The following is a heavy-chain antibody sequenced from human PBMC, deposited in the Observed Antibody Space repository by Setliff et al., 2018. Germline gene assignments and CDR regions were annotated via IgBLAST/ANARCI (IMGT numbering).Heavy chain of an antibody. CDR1: GFTFSDYY. D-gene: IGHD3-3*01. J-gene: IGHJ5*02. V-gene: IGHV4-34*01. CDR3: ARNELRFLEWLTGAGREGGGNWFDP. CDR2: INHSGST. Sequence: SETLSLRLSCAASGFTFSDYYMSWIRQPPGKGLEWIGEINHSGSTNYNPSLKSRVTISVDTSKNQFSLKLSSVTAADTAVYYCARNELRFLEWLTGAGREGGGNWFDPWGQGTLVTVSS.